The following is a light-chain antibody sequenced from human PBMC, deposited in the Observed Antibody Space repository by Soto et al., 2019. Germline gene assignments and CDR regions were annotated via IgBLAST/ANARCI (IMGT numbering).Light chain of an antibody. J-gene: IGLJ3*02. V-gene: IGLV1-44*01. CDR2: NND. CDR3: AAWDGSLNGWV. CDR1: NSNIGSNT. Sequence: QSVLTQAPSASGTPGQRVTISCSGSNSNIGSNTVSWYQQVPGTAPKVLIYNNDQRPSGVPDRLSGSKSGTSASLAFGGLQSEDEADYYCAAWDGSLNGWVFGGGTKLTVL.